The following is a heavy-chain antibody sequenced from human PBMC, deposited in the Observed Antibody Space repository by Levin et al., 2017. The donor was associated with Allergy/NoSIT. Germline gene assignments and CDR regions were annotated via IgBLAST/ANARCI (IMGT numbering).Heavy chain of an antibody. CDR3: ARALAAANSYFDY. Sequence: GESLKISCKASGYTFTSYYMHWVRQAPGQGLEWMGIINPSGGSTSYAQKFQGRVTMTRDTSTSTVYMELSSLRSEDTAVYYCARALAAANSYFDYWGQGTLVTVSS. D-gene: IGHD6-13*01. J-gene: IGHJ4*02. CDR2: INPSGGST. CDR1: GYTFTSYY. V-gene: IGHV1-46*01.